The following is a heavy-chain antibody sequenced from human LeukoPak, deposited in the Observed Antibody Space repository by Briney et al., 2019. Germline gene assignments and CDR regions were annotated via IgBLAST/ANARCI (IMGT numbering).Heavy chain of an antibody. D-gene: IGHD6-13*01. V-gene: IGHV1-3*01. J-gene: IGHJ5*02. CDR3: ARAGRSSSWYENWLDP. CDR1: GYTFTSYA. Sequence: GASVKVSCKASGYTFTSYAMHWVRQAPGQRLEWMGWINAGNGNTKYSQKFQGRVTITRDTSASTAYMELSSLRSEDTAVYYCARAGRSSSWYENWLDPWGQGTLVTVSS. CDR2: INAGNGNT.